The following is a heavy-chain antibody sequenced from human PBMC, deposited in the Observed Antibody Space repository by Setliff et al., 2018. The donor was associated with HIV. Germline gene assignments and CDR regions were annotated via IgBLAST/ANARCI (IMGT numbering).Heavy chain of an antibody. CDR2: IYPGDSDT. CDR3: ARAPRSPLGWRDNLLSSSSFFMDV. J-gene: IGHJ6*03. V-gene: IGHV5-51*01. CDR1: GYIFTDYW. Sequence: GESLKISCEASGYIFTDYWIGWVRQMPGKGLEWMGIIYPGDSDTGYSPSFQGQVTFSADKSISAVYLQWDSLKASDSAIYYCARAPRSPLGWRDNLLSSSSFFMDVWGKGTTVTV. D-gene: IGHD2-21*01.